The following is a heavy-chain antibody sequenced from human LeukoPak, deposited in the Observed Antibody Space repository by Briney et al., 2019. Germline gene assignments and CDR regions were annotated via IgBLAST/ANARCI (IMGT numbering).Heavy chain of an antibody. CDR2: IYYTGNT. D-gene: IGHD6-19*01. V-gene: IGHV4-31*03. J-gene: IGHJ4*02. CDR1: GGSFSSGDYY. CDR3: ARRRGNTSGFQGYYFDY. Sequence: SQTLSLTCTVSGGSFSSGDYYWSWIRQLPGKGLEWIGYIYYTGNTYYNPSLKSRLTISVDTSKNQFSLKVSSVTAADTAVYYCARRRGNTSGFQGYYFDYWGQGTLVTVSS.